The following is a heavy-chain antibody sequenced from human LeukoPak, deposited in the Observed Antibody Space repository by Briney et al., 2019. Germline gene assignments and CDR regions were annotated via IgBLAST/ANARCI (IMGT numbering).Heavy chain of an antibody. V-gene: IGHV3-53*01. Sequence: GGSLRLSCAASGFTVSSNYMSWVRQAPGKGLEWVSAIFGGGSTHYADSVKGRFIISRDNSKNTLFLQMSSLRVEDTAVYFCARDYYTSGSYYLGYWGQGTLVTVSS. D-gene: IGHD3-10*01. CDR1: GFTVSSNY. CDR3: ARDYYTSGSYYLGY. J-gene: IGHJ4*02. CDR2: IFGGGST.